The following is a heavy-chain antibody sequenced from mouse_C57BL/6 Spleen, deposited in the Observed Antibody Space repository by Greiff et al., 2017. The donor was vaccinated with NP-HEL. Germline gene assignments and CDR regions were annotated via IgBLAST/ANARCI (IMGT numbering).Heavy chain of an antibody. CDR2: ISYDGSN. CDR3: ARENDYALFAY. V-gene: IGHV3-6*01. CDR1: GYSITSGYY. Sequence: EVQLQQSGPGLVKPSQSLSLTCSVTGYSITSGYYWNWIRQFPGNKLEWMGYISYDGSNNYNPSLKNRISITRDTSKNQFFLKLNSVTTEDTATYYCARENDYALFAYWGQGTLVTVSA. D-gene: IGHD2-4*01. J-gene: IGHJ3*01.